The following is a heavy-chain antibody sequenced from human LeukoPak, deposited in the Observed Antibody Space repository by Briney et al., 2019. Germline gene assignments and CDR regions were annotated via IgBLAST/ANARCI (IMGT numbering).Heavy chain of an antibody. V-gene: IGHV3-23*01. CDR3: AKDTYYGAGSYYND. CDR1: GFIFRNYA. J-gene: IGHJ4*02. CDR2: LNVDSGTI. Sequence: GGSLRLSCTASGFIFRNYAMSWIRQVPGKGLEWVSSLNVDSGTIYYSDSAEGRFTSSRDNSKNTLYLQMNSLRDEDTAIYYCAKDTYYGAGSYYNDWGQGTLVTVSS. D-gene: IGHD3-10*01.